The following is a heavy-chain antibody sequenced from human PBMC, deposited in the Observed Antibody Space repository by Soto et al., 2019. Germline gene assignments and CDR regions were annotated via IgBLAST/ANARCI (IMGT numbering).Heavy chain of an antibody. D-gene: IGHD5-12*01. CDR2: ISSSGSTI. V-gene: IGHV3-11*01. CDR3: ARDLEMATISDAFDI. J-gene: IGHJ3*02. Sequence: GGSLRLSCAASGFTFSDYYMSWIRQAPGKGLEWVSYISSSGSTIYYADSVKGRFTISRDNAKNSLYLQMNSLRAEDTAVYYCARDLEMATISDAFDIWGQGTMVTVSS. CDR1: GFTFSDYY.